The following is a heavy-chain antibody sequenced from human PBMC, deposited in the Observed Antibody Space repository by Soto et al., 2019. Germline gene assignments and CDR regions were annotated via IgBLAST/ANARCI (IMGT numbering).Heavy chain of an antibody. J-gene: IGHJ6*02. V-gene: IGHV3-23*01. CDR1: GFTFSNSG. Sequence: EVQLLESGGDLVQPGRSLRLVCAASGFTFSNSGMRWVRKAPGQGLEWVSSIGPSGNTYYSDAVKGRFTISRDISKNTLFLQMDSLRAEDTATYYCAKLLHNSYYNVMDVWGQGTTVTVSS. D-gene: IGHD4-4*01. CDR2: IGPSGNT. CDR3: AKLLHNSYYNVMDV.